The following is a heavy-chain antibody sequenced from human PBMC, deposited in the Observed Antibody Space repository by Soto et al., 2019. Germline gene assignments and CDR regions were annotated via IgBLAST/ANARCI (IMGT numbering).Heavy chain of an antibody. D-gene: IGHD6-13*01. CDR3: ARSSEQLAAAGTVEYLQH. J-gene: IGHJ1*01. CDR2: IYPDDSDT. V-gene: IGHV5-51*01. Sequence: GESLKISCRGSGYSFTSYWIGWVRQMPGKGLEWMGIIYPDDSDTRYSPSFQGQVTISADKSISTAYLQWSSLKASDTAMYYCARSSEQLAAAGTVEYLQHWGQGTLVTVSS. CDR1: GYSFTSYW.